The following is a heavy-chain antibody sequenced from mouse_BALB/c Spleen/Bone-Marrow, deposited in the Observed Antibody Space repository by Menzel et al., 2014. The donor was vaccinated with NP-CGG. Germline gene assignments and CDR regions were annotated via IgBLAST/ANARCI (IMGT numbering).Heavy chain of an antibody. V-gene: IGHV14-3*02. CDR2: IDPANGST. CDR1: GFNIKDTY. CDR3: ARWEYYAMDY. J-gene: IGHJ4*01. D-gene: IGHD4-1*01. Sequence: VQLQQSGAELVKPGASVKLSCTASGFNIKDTYMHWVKQRPVQGLEWIGRIDPANGSTKYDPKFQGKATITADTSSNTAYLQLSSLTSEDTAVYYCARWEYYAMDYWGQGTSVTVSS.